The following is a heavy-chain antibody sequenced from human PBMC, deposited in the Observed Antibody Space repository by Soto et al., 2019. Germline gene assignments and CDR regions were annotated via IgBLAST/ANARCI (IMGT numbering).Heavy chain of an antibody. D-gene: IGHD1-26*01. V-gene: IGHV3-11*01. CDR3: ATGGIYYET. CDR1: GFAFRHNY. CDR2: INTGGSPA. Sequence: GASVKVSCTVSGFAFRHNYLTWIRQAPGKGLGWLSYINTGGSPAYYADSVKGRFTISTDIAKKSLYLQMDSLRADDTGVYYCATGGIYYETWGQGTLVTVSS. J-gene: IGHJ5*02.